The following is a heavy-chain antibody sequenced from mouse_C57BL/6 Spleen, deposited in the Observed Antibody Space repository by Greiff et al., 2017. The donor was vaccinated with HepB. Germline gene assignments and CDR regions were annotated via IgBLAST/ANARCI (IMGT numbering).Heavy chain of an antibody. V-gene: IGHV5-17*01. Sequence: EVMLVESGGGLVKPGGSLKLSCAASGFTFSDYGMHWVRQAPEKGLEWVAYISSGSSTIYYADTVKGRFTISRDNAKNTLFLQMTSMRSEVTAMYYSARGSFYYSNSWFAYWGKGTLVTVSA. CDR1: GFTFSDYG. J-gene: IGHJ3*01. D-gene: IGHD2-5*01. CDR2: ISSGSSTI. CDR3: ARGSFYYSNSWFAY.